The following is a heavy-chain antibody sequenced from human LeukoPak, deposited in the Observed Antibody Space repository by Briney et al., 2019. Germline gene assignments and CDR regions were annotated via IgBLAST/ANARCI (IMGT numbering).Heavy chain of an antibody. CDR3: ARSSGWYRKDAFDL. D-gene: IGHD6-19*01. CDR1: GFTFSSYG. CDR2: ISGSGSGGST. J-gene: IGHJ3*01. Sequence: GGSLRLSCAASGFTFSSYGMTWVRQAPGKGLEWVSAISGSGSGGSTYYADSVKGRFTISRDNSKNALYLQMYSLRVEDTAVYYCARSSGWYRKDAFDLWGQGTMVTVSS. V-gene: IGHV3-23*01.